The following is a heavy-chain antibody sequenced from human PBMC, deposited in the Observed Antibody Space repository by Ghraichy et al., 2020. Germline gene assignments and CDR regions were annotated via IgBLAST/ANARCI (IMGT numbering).Heavy chain of an antibody. D-gene: IGHD2-15*01. CDR1: GGSFSGYY. Sequence: SETLSLTCAVYGGSFSGYYWSWIRQPPGKGLEWIGEINHSGSTNYNPSLKSRVTISVDTSKNQFSLKLSSVTAADTAVYYCARCTSGISTKYYYYYGMDVWGQGTTVTVSS. CDR3: ARCTSGISTKYYYYYGMDV. J-gene: IGHJ6*02. CDR2: INHSGST. V-gene: IGHV4-34*01.